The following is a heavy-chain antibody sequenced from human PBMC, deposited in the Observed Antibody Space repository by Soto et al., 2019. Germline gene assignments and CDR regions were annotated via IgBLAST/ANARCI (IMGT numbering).Heavy chain of an antibody. Sequence: EVQLVESGGGLVQPGGSLRLSCAASGFTFSSYTMHWVRQAPGKGLEYVSTIVSNGGSTYYANSVKGRFTISRDNSKNTLYLQMGSLRAEDMAVYYCARDGGSSWLYYFDYWGQGTLVTVSS. CDR2: IVSNGGST. CDR3: ARDGGSSWLYYFDY. J-gene: IGHJ4*02. V-gene: IGHV3-64*01. D-gene: IGHD6-13*01. CDR1: GFTFSSYT.